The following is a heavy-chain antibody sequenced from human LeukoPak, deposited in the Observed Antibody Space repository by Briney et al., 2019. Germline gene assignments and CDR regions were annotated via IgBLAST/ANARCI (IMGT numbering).Heavy chain of an antibody. CDR3: ASTRMGREYYFDY. D-gene: IGHD3-10*01. CDR2: ISWDGGST. J-gene: IGHJ4*02. V-gene: IGHV3-43D*03. Sequence: GGSLRLSCAASGFTFDDYAMHWVRQAPGKGLEWVSLISWDGGSTYYADSVKGRFTISRDNAKNSLYLQMNSLRAEDTAVYYCASTRMGREYYFDYWGQGTLVTVSS. CDR1: GFTFDDYA.